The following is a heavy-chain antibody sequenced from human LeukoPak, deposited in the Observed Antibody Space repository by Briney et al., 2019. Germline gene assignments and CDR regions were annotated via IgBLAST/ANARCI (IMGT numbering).Heavy chain of an antibody. CDR1: GLIFSTYG. CDR3: ARDLAYYDILTGYSFDY. D-gene: IGHD3-9*01. CDR2: IQNDGNDK. V-gene: IGHV3-30*02. Sequence: PGGSLRLSCAASGLIFSTYGMHWVRQAPGKGLEWVAFIQNDGNDKYYADSVKGRFTVSRDNSKNTLDLQMNSLRAEDTAVYYCARDLAYYDILTGYSFDYWGQGTLVTVSS. J-gene: IGHJ4*02.